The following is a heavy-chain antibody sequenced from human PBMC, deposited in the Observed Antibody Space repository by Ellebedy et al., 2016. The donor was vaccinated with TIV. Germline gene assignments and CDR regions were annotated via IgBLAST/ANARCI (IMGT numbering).Heavy chain of an antibody. CDR3: AKGWLGAGAGTDFDY. D-gene: IGHD6-13*01. V-gene: IGHV3-23*01. CDR2: ISDSGGNT. CDR1: GFPFSSYA. J-gene: IGHJ4*02. Sequence: GGSLRLSXAAPGFPFSSYAMSWVRQAPGKGLEWVSSISDSGGNTYYADSVRGRFTFSRDNSKNTLYLQMNSLRAEDTAVYYCAKGWLGAGAGTDFDYWGRGTLATVSS.